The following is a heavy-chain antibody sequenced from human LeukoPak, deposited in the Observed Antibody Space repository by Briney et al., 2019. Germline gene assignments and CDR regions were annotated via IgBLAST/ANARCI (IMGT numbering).Heavy chain of an antibody. V-gene: IGHV1-18*01. D-gene: IGHD3-9*01. CDR1: GYTFITYE. Sequence: ASVKVSCKASGYTFITYEISWVRQAPGQGLEWIGWISAYNGNTNNAQKFQGRVTMTTDISTNTAHMELRSLRSDDTAVYYCARVVTTGYYPHSLDYWGQGTLVTVSS. J-gene: IGHJ4*02. CDR2: ISAYNGNT. CDR3: ARVVTTGYYPHSLDY.